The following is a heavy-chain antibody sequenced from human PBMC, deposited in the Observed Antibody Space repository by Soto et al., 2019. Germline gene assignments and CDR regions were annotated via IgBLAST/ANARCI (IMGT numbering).Heavy chain of an antibody. Sequence: QVQLQQSGPGLVKPSQTLSLTCAISGDSVSSNSAAWNWIRQSPSRGLEWLGRTYYRSKWYNDYALCXKSRITINPDXXKXQFXLQLNSVTPEDTAVYYCAREGSSGWYPLYYYGMDVWGQGTTVTVSS. CDR2: TYYRSKWYN. J-gene: IGHJ6*02. CDR1: GDSVSSNSAA. V-gene: IGHV6-1*01. CDR3: AREGSSGWYPLYYYGMDV. D-gene: IGHD6-19*01.